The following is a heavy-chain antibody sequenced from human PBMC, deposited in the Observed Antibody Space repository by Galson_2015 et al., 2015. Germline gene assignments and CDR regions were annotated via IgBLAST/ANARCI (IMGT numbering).Heavy chain of an antibody. CDR2: ISAYNGNT. Sequence: SVKVSCKASGYTFTSYAIHWVRQAPGQGLEWMGSISAYNGNTNFAHSLQGKLTPTRDTSTTTAFMELRSLRSDDTAVYYCARDDGNLSFDSWGQGTLVTVSS. V-gene: IGHV1-18*01. D-gene: IGHD4-23*01. J-gene: IGHJ4*02. CDR1: GYTFTSYA. CDR3: ARDDGNLSFDS.